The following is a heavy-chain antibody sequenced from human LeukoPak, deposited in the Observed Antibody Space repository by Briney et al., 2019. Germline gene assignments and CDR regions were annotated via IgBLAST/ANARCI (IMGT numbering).Heavy chain of an antibody. D-gene: IGHD5-12*01. CDR1: GGTFSSYA. J-gene: IGHJ4*02. V-gene: IGHV1-69*06. CDR3: AREYSGYGAPFDY. CDR2: IIPIFGTA. Sequence: ASVKVSCTASGGTFSSYAISWVRQAPGQGLEWMGGIIPIFGTANYAQKFQGRVTITADKSTSTAYMELSSLRSEDTAVYYCAREYSGYGAPFDYWGQGTLVTVSS.